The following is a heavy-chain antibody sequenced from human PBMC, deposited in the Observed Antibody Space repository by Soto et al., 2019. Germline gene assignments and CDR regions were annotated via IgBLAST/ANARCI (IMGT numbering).Heavy chain of an antibody. Sequence: GESLKISCKGSGYSFTSYWIGWVRQMPGKGLEWMGIIYPGDSDTRYSPSFQGQVTISADKSISTAYLQWSSLKASDTAMYYCARNGNGSSWPYYYYYGMDVWGQGTTVTVSS. V-gene: IGHV5-51*01. CDR3: ARNGNGSSWPYYYYYGMDV. J-gene: IGHJ6*02. CDR1: GYSFTSYW. CDR2: IYPGDSDT. D-gene: IGHD6-13*01.